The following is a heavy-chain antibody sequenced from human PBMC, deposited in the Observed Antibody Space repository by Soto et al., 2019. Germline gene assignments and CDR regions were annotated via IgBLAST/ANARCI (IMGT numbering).Heavy chain of an antibody. CDR3: ARSVTIFGVVIRERAWFDP. Sequence: PSETLSLTCTVSGGSVSSGIYYWSWIRHPPGKGLEWIGYIYYSGITNYNPSLKSRVTISVDTSKNQFSLKLSSVTAADTAVYYCARSVTIFGVVIRERAWFDPWGQGTLVTVSS. D-gene: IGHD3-3*01. V-gene: IGHV4-61*01. J-gene: IGHJ5*02. CDR2: IYYSGIT. CDR1: GGSVSSGIYY.